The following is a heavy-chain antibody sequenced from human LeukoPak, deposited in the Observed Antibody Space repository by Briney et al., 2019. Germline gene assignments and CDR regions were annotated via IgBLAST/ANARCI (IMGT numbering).Heavy chain of an antibody. Sequence: GASVKVSCKASGYTFTGYYMHWVRQAPGQGLEWMGWINPNSGGTNYAQKFQGRVTMTRDTSISTAYMELSRLRSDDTAVYYCARGLRFLGIARGLTLDAFDIWGQGTMVTVSS. J-gene: IGHJ3*02. CDR2: INPNSGGT. CDR1: GYTFTGYY. V-gene: IGHV1-2*02. D-gene: IGHD3-3*01. CDR3: ARGLRFLGIARGLTLDAFDI.